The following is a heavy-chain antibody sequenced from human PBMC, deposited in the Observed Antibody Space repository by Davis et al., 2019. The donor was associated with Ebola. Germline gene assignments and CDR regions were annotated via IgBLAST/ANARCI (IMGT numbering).Heavy chain of an antibody. D-gene: IGHD3-16*01. Sequence: PSETLSLTCVVSGGSVSSGDFSWNWIRQHPGKGLEWVGFLYHSGTTYYNPSLNSRVTISMDRSKNQFYLNLTSVTAADAAVYYCARGSQGGELDPWGHGTLITVSS. CDR3: ARGSQGGELDP. CDR2: LYHSGTT. V-gene: IGHV4-30-2*01. CDR1: GGSVSSGDFS. J-gene: IGHJ5*02.